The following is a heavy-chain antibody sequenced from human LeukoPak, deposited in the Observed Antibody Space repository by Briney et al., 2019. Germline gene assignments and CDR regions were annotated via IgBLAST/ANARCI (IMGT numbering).Heavy chain of an antibody. D-gene: IGHD3-22*01. CDR3: ARDYYDSSVNGMDV. CDR1: GYTFTGYY. Sequence: ASVKVSCKASGYTFTGYYMHWVRQAPGQGLEWMGWINPNSGGTNYAQKFQGRVTMTRDTSISTAYMELSRLRSDDTAVYYCARDYYDSSVNGMDVWGQGTTVTVSS. V-gene: IGHV1-2*02. CDR2: INPNSGGT. J-gene: IGHJ6*02.